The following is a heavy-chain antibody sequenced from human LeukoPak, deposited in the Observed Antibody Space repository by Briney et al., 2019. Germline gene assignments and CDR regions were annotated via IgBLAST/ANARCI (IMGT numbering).Heavy chain of an antibody. D-gene: IGHD1-26*01. CDR1: GSTFSSYS. J-gene: IGHJ2*01. Sequence: GGSLRLSCAASGSTFSSYSMHWVRQAPGKGPEFVSVIGGGGVTTFYAGSVKDRFTISRDNSKNTLYLEMGSLRAEDMAVYYCAREGGGSGLWYYDLWGRGTLVTVSS. V-gene: IGHV3-64*02. CDR3: AREGGGSGLWYYDL. CDR2: IGGGGVTT.